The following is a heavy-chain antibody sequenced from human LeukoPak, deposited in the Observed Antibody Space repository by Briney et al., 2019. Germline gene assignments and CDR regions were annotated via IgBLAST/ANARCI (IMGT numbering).Heavy chain of an antibody. V-gene: IGHV3-30-3*02. J-gene: IGHJ4*02. CDR1: GFTFSSYA. CDR3: AKYHYDFWSGYSSFDY. Sequence: PGGSLRLSCAASGFTFSSYAMHWVRQAPGKGLEWVAVISYDGSNKYYADSVKGRFTISRDNSKNTLYLQMNSLRAEDTAVYYCAKYHYDFWSGYSSFDYWGQGTLVTVSS. CDR2: ISYDGSNK. D-gene: IGHD3-3*01.